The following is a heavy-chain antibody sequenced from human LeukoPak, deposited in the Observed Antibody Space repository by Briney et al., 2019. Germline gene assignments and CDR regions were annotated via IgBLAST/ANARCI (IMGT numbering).Heavy chain of an antibody. CDR1: GGSISNYY. J-gene: IGHJ4*02. CDR3: ARRTDAGGFWSGYYLGRYYFDY. CDR2: IYYSGST. V-gene: IGHV4-59*08. D-gene: IGHD3-3*01. Sequence: PSETLSLTCTVSGGSISNYYWSWIRQPPGKGLEWIGYIYYSGSTNYNPSLKSRVTISVDTSKNQFSLKLSSVTAADTAVYYCARRTDAGGFWSGYYLGRYYFDYWGQGTLVTVSS.